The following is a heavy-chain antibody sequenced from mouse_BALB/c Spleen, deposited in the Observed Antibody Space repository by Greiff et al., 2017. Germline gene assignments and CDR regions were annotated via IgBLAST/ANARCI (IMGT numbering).Heavy chain of an antibody. Sequence: EVKLEESGGDLVKPGGSLKLSCAASGFTFSSYGMSWVRQTPDKRLEWVATISSGGSYTYYPDSVKGRFTISRDNAKNTLYLQMSSLKSEDTAMYYCARDTTATAMDYWGQGTSVTASS. CDR1: GFTFSSYG. CDR3: ARDTTATAMDY. J-gene: IGHJ4*01. V-gene: IGHV5-6*02. CDR2: ISSGGSYT. D-gene: IGHD1-2*01.